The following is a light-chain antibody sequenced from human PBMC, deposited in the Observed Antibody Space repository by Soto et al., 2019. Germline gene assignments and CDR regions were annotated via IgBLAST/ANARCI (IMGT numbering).Light chain of an antibody. J-gene: IGKJ1*01. CDR1: QSISSW. Sequence: DIQMTQSPSTLSASVGDRVTITCRASQSISSWLAWYQQKPGKAPKLLIYKAYSLESGVPSRFSGSGSGTEFTLTISSLQPDEIATYYCQQYNSYPWTFGQGTKVEIK. CDR2: KAY. V-gene: IGKV1-5*03. CDR3: QQYNSYPWT.